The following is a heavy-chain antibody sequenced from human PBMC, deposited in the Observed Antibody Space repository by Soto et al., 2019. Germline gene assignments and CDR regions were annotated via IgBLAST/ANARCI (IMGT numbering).Heavy chain of an antibody. D-gene: IGHD3-10*01. CDR1: GGSISSGGYY. J-gene: IGHJ1*01. CDR2: IHHSGST. V-gene: IGHV4-31*03. CDR3: VRGVLS. Sequence: QVQLQESGPGLVKASQTLSLTCNVSGGSISSGGYYWTWIRQHPGKGLEWIGNIHHSGSTFYNPSLTRRVSISVDTSKNQFSLKLSSVTAADTAVYFCVRGVLSWGQGNLVTVSS.